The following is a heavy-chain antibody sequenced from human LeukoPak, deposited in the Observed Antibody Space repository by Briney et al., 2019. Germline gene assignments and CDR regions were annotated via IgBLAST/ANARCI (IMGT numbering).Heavy chain of an antibody. V-gene: IGHV3-23*01. CDR3: AKLCSGGSCYWNY. CDR1: GFTFSSYA. CDR2: ISASGGST. J-gene: IGHJ4*02. Sequence: GGSLRLSCSASGFTFSSYAMSWVRQDPGKGLDWVSGISASGGSTDYADSVKGRFTISRDNSKNTLYLQMNSLRAEDTAVYYCAKLCSGGSCYWNYWGQGTLVTVSS. D-gene: IGHD2-15*01.